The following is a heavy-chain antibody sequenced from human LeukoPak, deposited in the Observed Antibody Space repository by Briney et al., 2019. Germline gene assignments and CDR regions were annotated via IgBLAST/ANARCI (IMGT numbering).Heavy chain of an antibody. Sequence: GGSLRLSCAASGFTFSSYAMNWVRQAPGKGLEWVSSITTATSSYIYYADSVKGRFTISRDDAKNSLYLQMDSLRAEDTAVYYCARDYGGPHYFDYWGQGTLVTVSS. J-gene: IGHJ4*02. CDR1: GFTFSSYA. V-gene: IGHV3-21*01. CDR2: ITTATSSYI. CDR3: ARDYGGPHYFDY. D-gene: IGHD2-15*01.